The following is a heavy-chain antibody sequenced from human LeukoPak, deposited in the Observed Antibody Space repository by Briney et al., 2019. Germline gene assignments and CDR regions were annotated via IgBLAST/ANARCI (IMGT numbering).Heavy chain of an antibody. Sequence: ASVKVSCKASGCTFTGYYMHWVRQAPGQGLEWMGWINPNSGGTNYAQKFQGRVTMTRDTSISTAYMELSRLRSDDTAVYYCARDKGEWLVRNDYWGQGTLVTVSS. J-gene: IGHJ4*02. CDR2: INPNSGGT. CDR3: ARDKGEWLVRNDY. CDR1: GCTFTGYY. V-gene: IGHV1-2*02. D-gene: IGHD6-19*01.